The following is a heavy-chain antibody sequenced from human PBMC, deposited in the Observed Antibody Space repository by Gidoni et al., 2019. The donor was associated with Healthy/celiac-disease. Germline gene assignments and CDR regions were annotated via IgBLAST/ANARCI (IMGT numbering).Heavy chain of an antibody. Sequence: QVQLVQSGAEVQKPGASVKVSCMASGYTFTSYYMHWVRQAPGQGLEWMGIINPSGGSTSYAQKFQGRVTMTRDTSTSTVYMERSSLRAEDTAVYYCARESYLVESRVFGAWGQGTLVTVSS. V-gene: IGHV1-46*01. J-gene: IGHJ4*02. CDR3: ARESYLVESRVFGA. D-gene: IGHD1-26*01. CDR2: INPSGGST. CDR1: GYTFTSYY.